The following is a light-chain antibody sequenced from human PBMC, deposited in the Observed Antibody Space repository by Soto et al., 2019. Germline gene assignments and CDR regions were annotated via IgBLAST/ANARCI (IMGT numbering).Light chain of an antibody. J-gene: IGKJ4*01. CDR1: ESIRTW. Sequence: DIQMTQSPTTLSASIGDRVTITCQASESIRTWLAWYQHEPGKAPKFLIYDASTLESGVPSRFTGSASGTDFTLTISRLQPEDFALYFCQQYASSPVTFGGGTKVDIK. CDR3: QQYASSPVT. V-gene: IGKV1-5*01. CDR2: DAS.